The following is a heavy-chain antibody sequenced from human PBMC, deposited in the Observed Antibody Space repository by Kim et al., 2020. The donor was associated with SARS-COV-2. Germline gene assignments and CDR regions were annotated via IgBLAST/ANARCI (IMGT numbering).Heavy chain of an antibody. CDR3: AKDRGYYDSSGYYGYYYGMDV. J-gene: IGHJ6*02. CDR1: GFTFSSYA. D-gene: IGHD3-22*01. CDR2: IYSGGSST. Sequence: GGSLRLSCAASGFTFSSYAMSWVRQAPGKGLEWVSVIYSGGSSTYYADSVKGRFTISRDNSKNTLYLQMNSLRAEDTAVYYCAKDRGYYDSSGYYGYYYGMDVWGQGTTVTVSS. V-gene: IGHV3-23*03.